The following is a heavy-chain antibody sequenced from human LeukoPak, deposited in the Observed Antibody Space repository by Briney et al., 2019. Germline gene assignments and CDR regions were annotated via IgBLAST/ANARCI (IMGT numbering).Heavy chain of an antibody. V-gene: IGHV4-59*08. CDR1: GGSFSGYY. J-gene: IGHJ1*01. CDR3: ARHGGGYYDSSGYYFEYFQH. CDR2: IYYSGST. Sequence: PSETLSLTCAVYGGSFSGYYWSWIRQPPGKGLEWIGYIYYSGSTNYNPSLKSRVTISVDTSKNQFSLKLSSVTAADTAVYYCARHGGGYYDSSGYYFEYFQHWGQGTLVTVSS. D-gene: IGHD3-22*01.